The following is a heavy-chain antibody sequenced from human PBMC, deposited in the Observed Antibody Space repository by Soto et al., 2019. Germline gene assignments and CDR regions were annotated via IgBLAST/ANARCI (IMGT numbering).Heavy chain of an antibody. CDR3: ARGLGSGSYRNNNYYYYGMDV. CDR1: GGSISSSSYY. V-gene: IGHV4-39*01. J-gene: IGHJ6*02. Sequence: SETLSLTCTVSGGSISSSSYYWGWIRQPPGKGLEWIGSIYYSGSTNYNPSLKSRVTISVDTSKNQFSLKLSSVTAADTAVYYCARGLGSGSYRNNNYYYYGMDVWGQGTTVTVSS. D-gene: IGHD3-10*01. CDR2: IYYSGST.